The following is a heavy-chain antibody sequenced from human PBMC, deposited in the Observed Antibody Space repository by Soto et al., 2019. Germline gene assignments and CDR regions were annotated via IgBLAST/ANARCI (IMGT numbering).Heavy chain of an antibody. D-gene: IGHD3-16*02. CDR3: TTYDYIWGSDRYRWAY. CDR1: GFTVSSNY. V-gene: IGHV3-66*01. CDR2: IYSGGST. Sequence: GGSLRLSCAASGFTVSSNYMSWVRQAPGKGLEWVSVIYSGGSTYYADSVKGRFTISRDNSKNTLYLQMNSLRAEDTAVYYCTTYDYIWGSDRYRWAYWGQGVLVTVSS. J-gene: IGHJ4*02.